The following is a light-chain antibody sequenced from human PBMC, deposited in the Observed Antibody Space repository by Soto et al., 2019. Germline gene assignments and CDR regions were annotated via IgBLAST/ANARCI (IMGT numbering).Light chain of an antibody. CDR1: SSISSY. CDR2: AAS. J-gene: IGKJ5*01. Sequence: DIQGTRSPSSLSSYLWAIVTISCRTSSSISSYLNWYPQKPGKAPKLLIYAASRLQRGVPSRFNGSGSGTDFTLTINSLQPQDFATYYCQQSYTTPPTFGQGTRLEIK. CDR3: QQSYTTPPT. V-gene: IGKV1-39*01.